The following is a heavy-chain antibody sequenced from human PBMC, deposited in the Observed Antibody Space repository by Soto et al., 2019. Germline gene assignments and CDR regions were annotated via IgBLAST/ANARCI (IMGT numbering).Heavy chain of an antibody. CDR3: SRGGHITVVTASFDF. J-gene: IGHJ4*02. CDR2: IHPSGGGA. CDR1: ENTFSSYY. Sequence: QAQLVQSGAEVKKPGASVKVSCKASENTFSSYYLHWVRQAPGQGLEWMGMIHPSGGGATYAQKCLGRATMTRDTSTSTVFMELSSLRSEDTAIYYCSRGGHITVVTASFDFWGQGTLVTVSS. V-gene: IGHV1-46*01. D-gene: IGHD2-21*02.